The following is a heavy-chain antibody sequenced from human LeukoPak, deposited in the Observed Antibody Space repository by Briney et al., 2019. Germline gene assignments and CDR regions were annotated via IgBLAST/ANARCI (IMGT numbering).Heavy chain of an antibody. J-gene: IGHJ4*02. CDR1: GASLSSSSYY. D-gene: IGHD6-13*01. V-gene: IGHV4-39*07. CDR3: ARVGAAALYYFDY. Sequence: SETLSLTCTVSGASLSSSSYYWGWIRQPPGKGLEWIGTIYYSGSTNYNPSLKSRVTISVDTSKNQFSLKLSSVTAADTAVYYCARVGAAALYYFDYWGQGTLVTVSS. CDR2: IYYSGST.